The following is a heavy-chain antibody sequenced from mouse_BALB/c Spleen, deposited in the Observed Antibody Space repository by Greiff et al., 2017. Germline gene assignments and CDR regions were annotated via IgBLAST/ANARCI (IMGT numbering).Heavy chain of an antibody. CDR1: GYSITSGYY. Sequence: EVKVEESGPGLVKPSQSLSLTCSVTGYSITSGYYWNWIRQFPGNKLEWMGYISYDGSNNYNPSLKNRISITRDTSKNQFFLKLNSVTTEDTATYYCARDYRYFDYWGQGTTLTVSS. J-gene: IGHJ2*01. CDR2: ISYDGSN. V-gene: IGHV3-6*02. D-gene: IGHD2-14*01. CDR3: ARDYRYFDY.